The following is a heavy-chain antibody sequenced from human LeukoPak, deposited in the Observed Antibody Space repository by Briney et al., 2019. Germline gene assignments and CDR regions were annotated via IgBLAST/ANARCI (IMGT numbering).Heavy chain of an antibody. J-gene: IGHJ1*01. V-gene: IGHV3-23*01. CDR3: AKDRAQSSSWYSKYFQH. CDR2: ISGSGGSA. Sequence: GGSLRLSCAASGFTFSSYAMSWVRQAPGKGLEWVSAISGSGGSAYYADSVKGRFTISRDNSKNTLYLQMNSLRAEDTAVYYCAKDRAQSSSWYSKYFQHWGQGTLVTVSS. CDR1: GFTFSSYA. D-gene: IGHD6-13*01.